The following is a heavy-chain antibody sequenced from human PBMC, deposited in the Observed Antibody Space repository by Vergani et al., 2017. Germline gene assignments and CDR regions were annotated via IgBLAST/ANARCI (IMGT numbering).Heavy chain of an antibody. CDR3: SRVNTETNGHLCYYYYKGV. CDR2: IDHTGRP. Sequence: QVQLQQWGGGLLKPSETLSLTCVVNGESFTSYHWTWIRQSPGEELEWVGDIDHTGRPYYNPSLKSRLTLSVDKSRNQFSLTLNSVTDTDTAIYFCSRVNTETNGHLCYYYYKGVWGQGTAVTVS. D-gene: IGHD4-11*01. V-gene: IGHV4-34*01. J-gene: IGHJ6*03. CDR1: GESFTSYH.